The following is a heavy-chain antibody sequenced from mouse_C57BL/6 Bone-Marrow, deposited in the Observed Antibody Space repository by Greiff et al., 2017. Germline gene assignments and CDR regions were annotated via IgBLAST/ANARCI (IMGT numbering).Heavy chain of an antibody. V-gene: IGHV5-17*01. CDR1: GFTFSDSG. Sequence: EVQRVESGGGLVKPGGSLKLSCAASGFTFSDSGMHWVRQAPEKGLEWVAYISSGSSTIYYADTVKGRFTISRDNAKNTLFLQMTSLRSEDTAMYYCAKNYGSSAWFAYWGQGTLVTVSA. D-gene: IGHD1-1*01. CDR3: AKNYGSSAWFAY. J-gene: IGHJ3*01. CDR2: ISSGSSTI.